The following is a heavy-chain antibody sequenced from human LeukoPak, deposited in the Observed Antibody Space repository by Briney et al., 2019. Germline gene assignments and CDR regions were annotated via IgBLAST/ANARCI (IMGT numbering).Heavy chain of an antibody. V-gene: IGHV3-30*02. CDR2: IRYDGSNK. CDR1: GFMFSSYV. Sequence: PGGSLRLSCAASGFMFSSYVMHWVRQAPGKGLEWAALIRYDGSNKYYADSVKGRFTISRDNSKNTLYLQMNSLRAEDTAVYYCAKDGLRFLEWLLYFDYWGQGTLVTVSS. J-gene: IGHJ4*02. D-gene: IGHD3-3*01. CDR3: AKDGLRFLEWLLYFDY.